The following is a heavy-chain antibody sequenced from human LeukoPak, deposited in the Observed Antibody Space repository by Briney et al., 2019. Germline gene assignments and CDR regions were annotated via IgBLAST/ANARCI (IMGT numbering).Heavy chain of an antibody. D-gene: IGHD3-22*01. CDR2: IIPIFGIA. CDR3: ARDKEYYYDSSGYLNY. V-gene: IGHV1-69*04. Sequence: ASVKVSCKASGGTFSSYAISWVRQAPGQGLEWMGRIIPIFGIANYAQKFQGRVTITADKSTSTAYMELSSLRSEDTAVYYCARDKEYYYDSSGYLNYWGQGTLVTVSS. J-gene: IGHJ4*02. CDR1: GGTFSSYA.